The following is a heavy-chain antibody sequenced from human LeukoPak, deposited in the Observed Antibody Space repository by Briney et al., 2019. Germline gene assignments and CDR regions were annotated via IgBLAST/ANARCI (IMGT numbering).Heavy chain of an antibody. CDR3: ARHGIFEGAVSTGYYNGFDF. Sequence: SETLSLTCTVSGVSISTGLYYWGWIRQPPGKGLEWIGSIYYSGYTYYNPYYNTSPKSRVTISVDTSKNQFSLKLSSVTAADTAVYYCARHGIFEGAVSTGYYNGFDFWGRGTLVTVSS. CDR1: GVSISTGLYY. J-gene: IGHJ4*02. V-gene: IGHV4-39*01. CDR2: IYYSGYT. D-gene: IGHD3-9*01.